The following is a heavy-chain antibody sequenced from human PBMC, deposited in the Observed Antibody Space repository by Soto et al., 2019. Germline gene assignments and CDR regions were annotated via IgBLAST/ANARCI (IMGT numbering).Heavy chain of an antibody. Sequence: GSLLLACAASGFTFSSYWMHWVRQVPGKGLLWVSRIDEYGSTINYADSVKGRFTISRDNARNTLYLEMNSLRAEDTALYYCTRDIGGKGAYWGPGTLVTVYS. D-gene: IGHD1-26*01. V-gene: IGHV3-74*01. CDR2: IDEYGSTI. J-gene: IGHJ4*02. CDR1: GFTFSSYW. CDR3: TRDIGGKGAY.